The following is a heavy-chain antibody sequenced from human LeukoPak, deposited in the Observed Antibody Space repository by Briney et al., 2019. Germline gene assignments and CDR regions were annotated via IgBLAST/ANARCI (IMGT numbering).Heavy chain of an antibody. J-gene: IGHJ4*02. Sequence: PGGSLRLSCAASGFTFSSYSINWVRQAPGKGLEWVGRIKSKTDGGTTDYAAPVKGRFTISRDDSQNTLYLQMNSLKTDDTALYYCTTRVRYCGGDCYPLDHWGQGTLVTVSS. CDR1: GFTFSSYS. V-gene: IGHV3-15*01. D-gene: IGHD2-21*02. CDR3: TTRVRYCGGDCYPLDH. CDR2: IKSKTDGGTT.